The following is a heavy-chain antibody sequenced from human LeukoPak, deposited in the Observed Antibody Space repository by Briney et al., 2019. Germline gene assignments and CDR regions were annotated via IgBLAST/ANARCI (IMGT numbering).Heavy chain of an antibody. V-gene: IGHV4-59*01. CDR1: GGPISGFY. J-gene: IGHJ3*01. CDR3: ARGQYNYGLYAFDV. CDR2: IFNSGST. D-gene: IGHD5-18*01. Sequence: SETLSLTCSVSGGPISGFYWSWIRQPPGKGLEWIGYIFNSGSTTYNTSLKSRLTTSIDMSKSQLSLKLTSVTAADTALYYCARGQYNYGLYAFDVWGQGRVVTVSS.